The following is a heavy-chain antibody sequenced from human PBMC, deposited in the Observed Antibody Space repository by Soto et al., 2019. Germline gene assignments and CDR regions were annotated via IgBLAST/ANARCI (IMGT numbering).Heavy chain of an antibody. CDR2: INPNSGGT. J-gene: IGHJ6*02. CDR3: ARDDSLVGYSAMNGMDV. D-gene: IGHD3-22*01. V-gene: IGHV1-2*02. CDR1: GYTFTGYY. Sequence: ASVKVSCKASGYTFTGYYMHWVRQAPGQGLEWMGWINPNSGGTNYAQKFQGRVTMTRDTYISTAYMELSRLRSDDTAVYYCARDDSLVGYSAMNGMDVLGQGTRVTFCS.